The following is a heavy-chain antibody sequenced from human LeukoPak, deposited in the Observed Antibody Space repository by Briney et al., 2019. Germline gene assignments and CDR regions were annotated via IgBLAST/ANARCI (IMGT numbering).Heavy chain of an antibody. D-gene: IGHD5-24*01. CDR2: IKEDGTET. CDR3: AKEGRSLQTY. CDR1: GFMFSSNW. V-gene: IGHV3-7*03. Sequence: GGSLRLSCAASGFMFSSNWMSWVRLAPGKGLEWVASIKEDGTETYYVDSVKGRFTISRDDAKNSLYLQMNSLRVEDTAVYYCAKEGRSLQTYWGQGTLVTVSS. J-gene: IGHJ4*02.